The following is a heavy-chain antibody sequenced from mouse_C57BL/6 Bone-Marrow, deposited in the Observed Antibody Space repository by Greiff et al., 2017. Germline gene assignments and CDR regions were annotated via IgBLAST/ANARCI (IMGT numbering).Heavy chain of an antibody. J-gene: IGHJ2*01. CDR2: INPYNGGT. CDR3: ARRRVYYGPYYCDY. D-gene: IGHD1-2*01. CDR1: GYTFTDYY. Sequence: EVQLQQSGPVLVKPGASVKMSCKASGYTFTDYYMNWVKQSHGKSLEWIGVINPYNGGTSYNQKFKGKATLTVDKSSSTAYMELNSLTSEDSAVYYCARRRVYYGPYYCDYWGQGTTLTVSS. V-gene: IGHV1-19*01.